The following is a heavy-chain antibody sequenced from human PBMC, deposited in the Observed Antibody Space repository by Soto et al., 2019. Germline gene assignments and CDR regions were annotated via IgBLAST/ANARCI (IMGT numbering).Heavy chain of an antibody. CDR2: INTDGSVA. CDR1: GLTFRSYW. J-gene: IGHJ4*02. V-gene: IGHV3-74*03. Sequence: EVQLVESGGGLVQPGESLRLSCAASGLTFRSYWMHWVRQAPGKGLVWVSRINTDGSVAMYVDSVKGRFTISRDNAKKPLYLHMNSLRAEDTAVYYCVRDMQLWRLDSWGKGTLVTVSS. D-gene: IGHD2-21*01. CDR3: VRDMQLWRLDS.